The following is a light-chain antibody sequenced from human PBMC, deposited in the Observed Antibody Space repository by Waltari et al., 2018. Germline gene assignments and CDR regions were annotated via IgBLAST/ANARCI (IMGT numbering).Light chain of an antibody. J-gene: IGLJ1*01. CDR1: SGDVGGYNY. CDR3: NSFAGSNTHV. V-gene: IGLV2-8*01. CDR2: EVT. Sequence: QSALTQPPSASGSPGQSVTISCTGTSGDVGGYNYVSWYQQHPGKTPKLIIYEVTKPPSGVPDRFSCSKSGNTASLTVSGLQAEDEADYYCNSFAGSNTHVFGTGTKVTVL.